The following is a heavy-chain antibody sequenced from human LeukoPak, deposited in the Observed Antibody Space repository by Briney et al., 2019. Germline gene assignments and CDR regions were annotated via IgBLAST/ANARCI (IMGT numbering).Heavy chain of an antibody. CDR1: RGTFSTYA. J-gene: IGHJ6*02. V-gene: IGHV1-69*13. CDR2: IIPIFGTA. CDR3: ASWRVYCSSTSCYEHYYYGMDV. D-gene: IGHD2-2*01. Sequence: SVKVSCKASRGTFSTYAITWVRQAPGQGLEWMGGIIPIFGTANYAQKFQGRVTITADESTSTAYMELSSLRSEDTAVYYCASWRVYCSSTSCYEHYYYGMDVWGQGTTVTVSS.